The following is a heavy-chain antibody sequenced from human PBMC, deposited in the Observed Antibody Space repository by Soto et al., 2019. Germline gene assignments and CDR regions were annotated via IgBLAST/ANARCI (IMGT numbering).Heavy chain of an antibody. J-gene: IGHJ6*02. CDR1: EFTFTNYW. CDR3: ARGLSFLYGVDV. V-gene: IGHV3-74*01. D-gene: IGHD3-3*01. Sequence: EVQLVESGGGLVQPGGSLRLSCAASEFTFTNYWMHWVRQPPGKGLVWVSRINGDGTTTNYTDSVKGRFTISRDNAKNTLYLQITSLRAEDTAVYYCARGLSFLYGVDVWGQGTTVTVSS. CDR2: INGDGTTT.